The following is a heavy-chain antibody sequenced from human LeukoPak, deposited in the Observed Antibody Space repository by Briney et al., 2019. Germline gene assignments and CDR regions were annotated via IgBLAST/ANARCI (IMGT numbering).Heavy chain of an antibody. D-gene: IGHD2-21*01. CDR3: ARGAGDNAYDI. CDR2: INPKNGDT. J-gene: IGHJ3*02. Sequence: GASVKVSCKASGYTFTDFYMHWVRQAPGQGLEWMGWINPKNGDTRYVQKFQGRVTMTRDTSISTSYMEVSRLTSDDTAVYYCARGAGDNAYDIWGQGTVVTVSS. V-gene: IGHV1-2*02. CDR1: GYTFTDFY.